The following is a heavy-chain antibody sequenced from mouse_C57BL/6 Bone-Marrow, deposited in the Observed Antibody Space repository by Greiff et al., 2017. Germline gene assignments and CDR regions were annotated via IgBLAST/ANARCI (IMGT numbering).Heavy chain of an antibody. J-gene: IGHJ2*01. CDR2: ISNGGGST. CDR1: GFTFSDYY. D-gene: IGHD1-1*01. Sequence: VQLKESGGGLVQPGGSLKLSCAASGFTFSDYYMYWVRQTPEKRLEWVAYISNGGGSTYYPGTVKGRFTISRDNAKNTLYRQMSRLKSEDTAMYYCARHRDYGSSYDYWGQGTTLTVSS. CDR3: ARHRDYGSSYDY. V-gene: IGHV5-12*01.